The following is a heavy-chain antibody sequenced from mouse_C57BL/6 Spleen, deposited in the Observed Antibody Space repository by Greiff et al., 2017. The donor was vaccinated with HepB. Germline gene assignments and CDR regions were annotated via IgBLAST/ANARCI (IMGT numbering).Heavy chain of an antibody. CDR1: GYAFSSSW. CDR3: ASIGYYEYAMDY. Sequence: QVQLKESGPELVKPGASVKISCKASGYAFSSSWMNWVKQRPGKGLEWIGRIYPGDGDTNYNGKFKGKATLTADKSSSTAYMQLSSLTSEDAAVYFCASIGYYEYAMDYWGQGTSVTVSS. CDR2: IYPGDGDT. D-gene: IGHD2-3*01. J-gene: IGHJ4*01. V-gene: IGHV1-82*01.